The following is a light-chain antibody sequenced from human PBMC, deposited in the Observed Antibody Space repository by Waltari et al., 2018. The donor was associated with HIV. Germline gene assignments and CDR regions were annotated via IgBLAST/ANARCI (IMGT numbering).Light chain of an antibody. CDR1: QDIGND. J-gene: IGKJ1*01. Sequence: AIQMTQSPPSLSASVGDRVTITCRASQDIGNDLGWSQQKTGKAPKLLIFSASRLQSGIPSRFSGSGSGTDFTLTINSLRPEDVATYWCLQDFNYPRTFGQGTQVEMK. CDR3: LQDFNYPRT. V-gene: IGKV1-6*01. CDR2: SAS.